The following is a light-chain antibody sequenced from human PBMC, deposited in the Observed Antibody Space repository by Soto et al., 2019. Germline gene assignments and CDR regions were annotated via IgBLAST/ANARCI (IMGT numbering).Light chain of an antibody. Sequence: DSQLTQSPSFLPASVGDRVTITCRAIQGISSYLAWYQQKPGKAPKLLIYAASTFQSGVPSSFSGSGSGTEFTLTISSLQPEDVATYYFQQLNSYPLTFGPGTKVDIK. V-gene: IGKV1-9*01. CDR2: AAS. CDR1: QGISSY. J-gene: IGKJ3*01. CDR3: QQLNSYPLT.